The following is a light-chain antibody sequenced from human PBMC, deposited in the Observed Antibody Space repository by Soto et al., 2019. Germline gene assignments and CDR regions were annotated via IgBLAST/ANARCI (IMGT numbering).Light chain of an antibody. CDR1: SSDVGGYNY. V-gene: IGLV2-8*01. Sequence: QSALTQPTSTSGSPGQSVTISCTGTSSDVGGYNYVSWYQQHPGKAPKLMIYEVSKRPSGVPDRFSGSKSGNTASLTVSGLKAEDEADYYCSSYAGSNNLVFGGGTQLTVL. CDR2: EVS. J-gene: IGLJ2*01. CDR3: SSYAGSNNLV.